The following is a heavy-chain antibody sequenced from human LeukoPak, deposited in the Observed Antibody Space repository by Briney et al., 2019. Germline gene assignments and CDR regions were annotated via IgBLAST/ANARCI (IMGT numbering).Heavy chain of an antibody. V-gene: IGHV4-61*01. J-gene: IGHJ6*02. CDR3: ARGPYYYDSSGYAYYYSGMDV. Sequence: PSETLSLTCTVSGSSVSSGSYYWSWIRQPPGKGLEWIGCIYDSGSTNYNPSLKSRVTISVDTSKNQFSLKLSSVNAADTAVYYCARGPYYYDSSGYAYYYSGMDVWGQGTTVTASS. D-gene: IGHD3-22*01. CDR1: GSSVSSGSYY. CDR2: IYDSGST.